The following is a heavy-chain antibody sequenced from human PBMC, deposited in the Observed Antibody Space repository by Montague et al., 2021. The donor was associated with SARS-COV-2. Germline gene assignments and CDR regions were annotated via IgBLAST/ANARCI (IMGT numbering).Heavy chain of an antibody. V-gene: IGHV3-48*03. J-gene: IGHJ1*01. CDR1: GFTFSNYD. D-gene: IGHD3-22*01. CDR2: ISSSGSTI. Sequence: SLRLSCAASGFTFSNYDMNWVRQAPGKGPEWISYISSSGSTIYYADSVKGRFTISRDNAKNSLYLQMNSLRAEDTAVYYCASLNYYDSSGYYSGGTPDEYFQHWGQGTLVTVSS. CDR3: ASLNYYDSSGYYSGGTPDEYFQH.